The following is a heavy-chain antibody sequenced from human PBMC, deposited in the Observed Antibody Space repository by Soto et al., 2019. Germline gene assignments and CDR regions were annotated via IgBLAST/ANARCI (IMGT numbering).Heavy chain of an antibody. CDR2: IYYSGST. D-gene: IGHD6-6*01. J-gene: IGHJ6*03. CDR1: GGSISSSSYY. CDR3: ARGVGEGSSSRRKTKLYYYYYYMDV. Sequence: SETLSLTCTVSGGSISSSSYYWGWIRQPPGKGLEWIGSIYYSGSTYYNPSLKSRVTISVDTSKNQFSLKLSSVTPEDTAVYYCARGVGEGSSSRRKTKLYYYYYYMDVWGKGTTVTVSS. V-gene: IGHV4-39*01.